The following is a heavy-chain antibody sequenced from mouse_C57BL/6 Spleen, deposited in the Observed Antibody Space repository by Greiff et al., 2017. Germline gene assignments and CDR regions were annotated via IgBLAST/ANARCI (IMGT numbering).Heavy chain of an antibody. D-gene: IGHD2-1*01. CDR2: IYPRDGST. CDR1: GYTFTSYD. V-gene: IGHV1-85*01. J-gene: IGHJ4*01. Sequence: VQLVESGPELVKPGASVKLSCKASGYTFTSYDINWVKQRPGQGLEWIGWIYPRDGSTKYNEKFKGKATLTVDTSSSTAYMELHSLTSEDSAVYFCARSGGNYVDAMDYWGQGTSVTVSS. CDR3: ARSGGNYVDAMDY.